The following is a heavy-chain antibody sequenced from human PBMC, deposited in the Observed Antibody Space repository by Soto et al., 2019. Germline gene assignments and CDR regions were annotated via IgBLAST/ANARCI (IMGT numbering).Heavy chain of an antibody. CDR1: GFTFDDYA. CDR3: AKDFSSITGLPGAFDI. J-gene: IGHJ3*02. Sequence: EVQLVESGGGLVQPGRSLRLSCAASGFTFDDYAMHWVRQAPGKGLEWVSGISWNSGSIGYADSVKGRFTISRDNAKNSLYLQMNSLRAEDTALYYCAKDFSSITGLPGAFDIWGQGTMVTVSS. CDR2: ISWNSGSI. D-gene: IGHD1-20*01. V-gene: IGHV3-9*01.